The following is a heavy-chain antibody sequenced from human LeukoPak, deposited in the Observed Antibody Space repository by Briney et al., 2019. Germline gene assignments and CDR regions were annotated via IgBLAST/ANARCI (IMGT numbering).Heavy chain of an antibody. CDR2: IYYSGST. V-gene: IGHV4-59*01. J-gene: IGHJ3*02. D-gene: IGHD1-26*01. CDR1: GGSISSYY. CDR3: ARGVGATTRMAFEI. Sequence: SETLSLTCTVSGGSISSYYWSWIRQPPGKGLEWIGYIYYSGSTNYNPSLKSRVTISVDTSKNQLSLKLSSVTAADTAVYYCARGVGATTRMAFEIWGQGTMVTVSS.